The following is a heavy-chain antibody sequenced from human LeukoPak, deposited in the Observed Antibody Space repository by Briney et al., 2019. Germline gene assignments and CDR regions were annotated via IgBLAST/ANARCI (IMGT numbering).Heavy chain of an antibody. J-gene: IGHJ1*01. Sequence: TPSETLSLTCTVSGGSISSYYWSWIRQPPGKGLEWIGYIYYSGSTNYNPSLRSRVTISVDTSKNQFSLKLSSVTAADTAVYYCARVLGYCSGGGCSGYFQHWGQGTLVTVSS. V-gene: IGHV4-59*01. CDR3: ARVLGYCSGGGCSGYFQH. CDR1: GGSISSYY. CDR2: IYYSGST. D-gene: IGHD2-15*01.